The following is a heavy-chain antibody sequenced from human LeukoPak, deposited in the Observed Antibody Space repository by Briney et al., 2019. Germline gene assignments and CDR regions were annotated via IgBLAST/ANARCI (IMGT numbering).Heavy chain of an antibody. CDR2: IYYSGTT. Sequence: AETLSLTCTVSGGSISSDYWSWIRQSPGKGLEWIGYIYYSGTTSYNPSLKSRVTISLDTSKNQFSLKLSSVTAADTAVYYCARGANWGSPDYWGQGTLVTVSS. V-gene: IGHV4-59*01. J-gene: IGHJ4*02. CDR3: ARGANWGSPDY. CDR1: GGSISSDY. D-gene: IGHD7-27*01.